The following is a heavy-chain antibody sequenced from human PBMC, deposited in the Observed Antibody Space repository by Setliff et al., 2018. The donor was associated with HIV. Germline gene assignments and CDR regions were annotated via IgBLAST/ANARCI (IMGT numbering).Heavy chain of an antibody. Sequence: PSVKVSCKASGYTFTSYYMHWVRQAPGQGLEWMGIINPSGGSTRYAQKFQGRVTMTRDTSTSTVYMELSSLRSEDTAVYYCARDGYYNSWSGYGYYYYYMDVWGKGTTVTVSS. CDR1: GYTFTSYY. D-gene: IGHD3-3*01. CDR3: ARDGYYNSWSGYGYYYYYMDV. V-gene: IGHV1-46*01. J-gene: IGHJ6*03. CDR2: INPSGGST.